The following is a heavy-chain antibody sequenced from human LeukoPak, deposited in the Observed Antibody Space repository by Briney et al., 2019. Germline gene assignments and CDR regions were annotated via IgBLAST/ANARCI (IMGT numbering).Heavy chain of an antibody. Sequence: GASVKVSCKASGYTLTSYAIHWVRQAPGQRLEWMGWINAGNGNTKYSQNFQSRVTITRDTSASTAYMELSSLRSEDTAVYYCARARWTSTVTTYYLDYWGQGTLVTVSS. CDR1: GYTLTSYA. V-gene: IGHV1-3*01. CDR2: INAGNGNT. D-gene: IGHD4-17*01. J-gene: IGHJ4*02. CDR3: ARARWTSTVTTYYLDY.